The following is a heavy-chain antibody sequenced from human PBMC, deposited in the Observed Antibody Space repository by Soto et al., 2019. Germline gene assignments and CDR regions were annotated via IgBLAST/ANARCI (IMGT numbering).Heavy chain of an antibody. CDR3: ARAPAYDITAAGTLDY. CDR1: GGSFTVYN. V-gene: IGHV4-34*02. J-gene: IGHJ4*02. Sequence: QVQLQQWGAGLLKPSETLSLTCAVSGGSFTVYNWTWIRQPPGKGLEWIGDINHSEDANYNPSLKSRVTMSVDTSMNQFSLKLTSVTAADTAVYYCARAPAYDITAAGTLDYWGQGTLVTVSS. D-gene: IGHD6-13*01. CDR2: INHSEDA.